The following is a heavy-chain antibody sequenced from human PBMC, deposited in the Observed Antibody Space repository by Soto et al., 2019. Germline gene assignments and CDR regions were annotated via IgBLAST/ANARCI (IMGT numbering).Heavy chain of an antibody. CDR2: IIPILGIA. D-gene: IGHD3-9*01. V-gene: IGHV1-69*02. Sequence: QVQLVQSGAEVKKPGSSVKVSCKASGGTFSSYTISWVRQAPGQGLEWMGRIIPILGIANYAQKFQGRVTITADKSTSTAYMGLSSLRSEDTAVYYCARGMGYDILTGYYPFDYWGQGTLVTVSS. CDR3: ARGMGYDILTGYYPFDY. CDR1: GGTFSSYT. J-gene: IGHJ4*02.